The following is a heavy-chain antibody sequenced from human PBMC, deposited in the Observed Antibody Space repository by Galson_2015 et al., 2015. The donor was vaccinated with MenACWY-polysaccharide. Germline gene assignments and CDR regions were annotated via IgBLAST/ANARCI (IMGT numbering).Heavy chain of an antibody. CDR3: ARAPGGGFYGSGSFFDN. Sequence: SLRLSCAASGFTFSSYWMHWVRQAPGKGLVWVSRVNGDGSSITYADSVKGRFTISRDNAKNTLYLRMNSLRAEDAAVYYCARAPGGGFYGSGSFFDNWGQGTLVTVSS. J-gene: IGHJ4*02. CDR1: GFTFSSYW. D-gene: IGHD3-10*01. V-gene: IGHV3-74*03. CDR2: VNGDGSSI.